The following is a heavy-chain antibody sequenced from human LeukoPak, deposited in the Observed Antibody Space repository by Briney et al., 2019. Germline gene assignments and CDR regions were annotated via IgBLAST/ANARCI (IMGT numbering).Heavy chain of an antibody. CDR3: ARSYYYDSSGYSFDY. D-gene: IGHD3-22*01. CDR2: ISSNGGST. V-gene: IGHV3-64*01. CDR1: GFTFSSYS. Sequence: PGGSLRLSCAASGFTFSSYSMNWVRQAPGKGLEYVSAISSNGGSTYYANSVKGRFTISRDNSKNTLYLQMGSLRAEDMAVYYCARSYYYDSSGYSFDYWGQGTLVTVSS. J-gene: IGHJ4*02.